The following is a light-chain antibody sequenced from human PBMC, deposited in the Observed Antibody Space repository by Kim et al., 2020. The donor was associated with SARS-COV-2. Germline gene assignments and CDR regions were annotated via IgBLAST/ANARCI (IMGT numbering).Light chain of an antibody. Sequence: GHKVTDSRTRDRGSIEVRYVQWYQRRPGGVPTTVISEGDPRPSGVSDRFSGAIGNSSNSASLTISGLRTEDEADYYCQSYNRDNVIFGGGTQLTVL. CDR3: QSYNRDNVI. CDR1: RGSIEVRY. V-gene: IGLV6-57*03. CDR2: EGD. J-gene: IGLJ2*01.